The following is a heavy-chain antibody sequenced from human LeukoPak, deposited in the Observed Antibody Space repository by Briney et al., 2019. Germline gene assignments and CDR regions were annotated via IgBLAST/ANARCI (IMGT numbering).Heavy chain of an antibody. V-gene: IGHV1-46*01. CDR3: ASVYKHGMDV. J-gene: IGHJ6*02. D-gene: IGHD5-24*01. CDR1: GYTFTGYH. CDR2: LNPSGGSS. Sequence: GASVEVSCKASGYTFTGYHMHWVRQAPGQGLEWMAILNPSGGSSNYAQKFQGRATLTRATSTGTVYMELSSLRSEDTAVYYCASVYKHGMDVWGQGTTVIVSS.